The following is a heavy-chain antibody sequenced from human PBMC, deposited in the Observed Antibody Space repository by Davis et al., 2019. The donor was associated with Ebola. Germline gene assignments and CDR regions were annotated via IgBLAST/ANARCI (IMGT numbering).Heavy chain of an antibody. J-gene: IGHJ6*02. Sequence: AASVKVSCKASGGTFSSYAISWVRQAPGQGLEWMGIINPSGGSTSYAQKFQGRVTMTRDTSTSTVYMELSSLRSEDTAVYYCARGEFDYGGNSRYYYGMDVWGQGTTVTVSS. CDR2: INPSGGST. D-gene: IGHD4-23*01. CDR1: GGTFSSYA. V-gene: IGHV1-46*01. CDR3: ARGEFDYGGNSRYYYGMDV.